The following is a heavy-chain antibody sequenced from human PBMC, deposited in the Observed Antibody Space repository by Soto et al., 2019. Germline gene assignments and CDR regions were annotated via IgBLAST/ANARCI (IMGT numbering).Heavy chain of an antibody. Sequence: QVQLVQSGAEVKKHGASVKVSCKASGYTFSTYYMHWVRQAPGQGYEWMGIINPSGGSTTYAQKFQGRVTMTRDTSTTTVYMELSSLKSEDTAVYYCARYDYNGYYFDYWGQGTLVTVSS. V-gene: IGHV1-46*01. CDR2: INPSGGST. CDR3: ARYDYNGYYFDY. D-gene: IGHD4-4*01. J-gene: IGHJ4*02. CDR1: GYTFSTYY.